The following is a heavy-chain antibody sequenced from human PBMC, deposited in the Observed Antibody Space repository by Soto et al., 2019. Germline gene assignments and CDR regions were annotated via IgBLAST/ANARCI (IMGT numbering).Heavy chain of an antibody. Sequence: QVQLVESGGGVVQPGRSLRLSCAASGFTFSSYGMHWVRQAPGKGLEWVAVISYDGSNKYYADSVKGRFTISRDNSKNTLYLQMNSLRAEDTAVYYCAKGLEAVAGEWYLDYWGQGTLVTVSS. V-gene: IGHV3-30*18. CDR2: ISYDGSNK. J-gene: IGHJ4*02. CDR1: GFTFSSYG. D-gene: IGHD6-19*01. CDR3: AKGLEAVAGEWYLDY.